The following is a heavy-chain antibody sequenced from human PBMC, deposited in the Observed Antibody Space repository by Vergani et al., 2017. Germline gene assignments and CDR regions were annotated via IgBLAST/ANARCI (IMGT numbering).Heavy chain of an antibody. CDR1: GYTFTSYG. CDR2: ISAYNGHT. CDR3: AREETIRGYLVY. Sequence: QVQLVQSGAEVKKPGASVKVSCKASGYTFTSYGISWVRKAPGKGLEWMGWISAYNGHTNYEQKLQGRVTMTTDTSTSTAYMELRSLRSDDTAVYYCAREETIRGYLVYWGQGTLVTVSS. J-gene: IGHJ4*02. V-gene: IGHV1-18*01. D-gene: IGHD3-22*01.